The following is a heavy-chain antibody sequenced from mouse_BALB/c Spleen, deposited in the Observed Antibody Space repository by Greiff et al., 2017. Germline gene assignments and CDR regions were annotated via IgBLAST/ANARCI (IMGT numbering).Heavy chain of an antibody. Sequence: EVKVVESGAELVRSGASVKLSCTASGFNIKDYYMHWVKQRPEQGLEWIGWIDPENGDTEYAPKFQGKATMTADTSSNTAYLQLSSLTSEDTAVYYCNEIYYGSSYFDYWGQGTTLTVSS. CDR3: NEIYYGSSYFDY. CDR2: IDPENGDT. CDR1: GFNIKDYY. J-gene: IGHJ2*01. V-gene: IGHV14-4*02. D-gene: IGHD1-1*01.